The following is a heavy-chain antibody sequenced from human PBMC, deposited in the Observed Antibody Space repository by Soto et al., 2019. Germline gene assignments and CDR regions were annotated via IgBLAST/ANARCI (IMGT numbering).Heavy chain of an antibody. D-gene: IGHD2-21*02. CDR3: ARQFFGGDSYSDYYYGMDV. CDR2: IYLGDSDT. Sequence: PGESLKISCEGSGYGFTSSWIAWVRQMPGKGLEWMGIIYLGDSDTRYSPSFQGQVTISVDKSISTAYLQWSSLKASDTAMYYCARQFFGGDSYSDYYYGMDVWGQGTTVTVSS. J-gene: IGHJ6*02. CDR1: GYGFTSSW. V-gene: IGHV5-51*01.